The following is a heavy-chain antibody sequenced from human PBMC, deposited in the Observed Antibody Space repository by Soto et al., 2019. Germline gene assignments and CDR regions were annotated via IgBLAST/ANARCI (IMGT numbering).Heavy chain of an antibody. D-gene: IGHD6-19*01. CDR2: INSDGSST. J-gene: IGHJ3*02. V-gene: IGHV3-74*01. CDR3: ARGDKEQWRNLDAFDI. CDR1: GFTFSSFW. Sequence: GGSLRLPCAASGFTFSSFWMHWVRQAPGEELVWVSRINSDGSSTSYADSVKGRFTISRDNAKNTLYLQMNSLRAEDTAVYYCARGDKEQWRNLDAFDIWGQGTMVTVSS.